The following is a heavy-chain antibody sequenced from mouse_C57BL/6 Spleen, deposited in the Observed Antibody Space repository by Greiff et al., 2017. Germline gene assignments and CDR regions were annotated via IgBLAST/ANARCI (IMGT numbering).Heavy chain of an antibody. CDR1: GYTFTSYW. CDR3: AIASGLRYAMDD. D-gene: IGHD3-1*01. CDR2: IHPSDSDT. Sequence: VQLQQPGAELVKPGASVKVSCKASGYTFTSYWMHWVKQRPGQGLEWIGRIHPSDSDTNYNQKFKGKATLTVDKSSSTAYMQLSSLTSEDSAVYYCAIASGLRYAMDDWGQGTSVTVSS. J-gene: IGHJ4*01. V-gene: IGHV1-74*01.